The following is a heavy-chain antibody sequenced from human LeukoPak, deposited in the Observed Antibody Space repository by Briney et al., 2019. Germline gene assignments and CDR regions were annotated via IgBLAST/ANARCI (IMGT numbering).Heavy chain of an antibody. D-gene: IGHD6-13*01. Sequence: RGSLRLSSVASGLTFSNYAMSWVRQARGNGLEWVSHIRGSGAATFYADSGRGRFTISRDNSENTLYLQMSSLRAEDTAVYYCAKGSAAQGQAGGIIDYWGQGTLVTVSS. V-gene: IGHV3-23*01. CDR1: GLTFSNYA. CDR2: IRGSGAAT. J-gene: IGHJ4*02. CDR3: AKGSAAQGQAGGIIDY.